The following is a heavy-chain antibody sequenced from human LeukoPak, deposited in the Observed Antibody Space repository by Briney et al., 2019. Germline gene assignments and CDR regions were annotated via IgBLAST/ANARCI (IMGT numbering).Heavy chain of an antibody. D-gene: IGHD4-17*01. CDR3: ANLYGDSSNGMDV. V-gene: IGHV3-23*01. CDR1: GFTFSSYA. J-gene: IGHJ6*02. Sequence: GGSLRLSCVASGFTFSSYAMTWVRQAPGKGLEWVSAISASGGTTYYEDSLKGRFTISRDNSKNTLHLQMNSLRAEDTAVYYCANLYGDSSNGMDVWGQGTTVTVPS. CDR2: ISASGGTT.